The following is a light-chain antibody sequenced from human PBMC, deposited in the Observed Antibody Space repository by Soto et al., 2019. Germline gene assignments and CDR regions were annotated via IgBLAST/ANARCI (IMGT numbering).Light chain of an antibody. CDR3: SSYKSSSTLSTYV. Sequence: QSALTQPASVSGSPGQSITISCTGTSSDVGGYNYVSWYQHHPGKAPKLMIYDVSNRPSGVSNRFSGSKSGNTASLIISGLQAEDEADYYCSSYKSSSTLSTYVFGTGTKVTVL. CDR1: SSDVGGYNY. J-gene: IGLJ1*01. CDR2: DVS. V-gene: IGLV2-14*03.